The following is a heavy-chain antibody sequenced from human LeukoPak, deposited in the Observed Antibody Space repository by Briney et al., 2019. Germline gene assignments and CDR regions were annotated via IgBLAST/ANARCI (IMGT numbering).Heavy chain of an antibody. D-gene: IGHD6-13*01. CDR2: INPSGGST. Sequence: ASVKVSCKASGYTFTSYYMHWVRQAPGQGLEWMGIINPSGGSTSYAQKFQGRVTMTRDTSTSTVYMEPSSLRSEDTAVFYCARTWLRYSSSWYLDYWGQGTLVTVSS. CDR1: GYTFTSYY. V-gene: IGHV1-46*01. CDR3: ARTWLRYSSSWYLDY. J-gene: IGHJ4*02.